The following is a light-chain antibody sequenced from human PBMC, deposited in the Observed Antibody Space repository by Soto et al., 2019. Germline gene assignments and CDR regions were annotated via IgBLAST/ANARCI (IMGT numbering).Light chain of an antibody. J-gene: IGKJ4*01. CDR2: DAV. Sequence: ETVLTQSPATLSLSPGERAILSCRASRSISSYLAWYQQKPGQAPRLLISDAVNRATGIPARFSGSGSGTDFTLIIGSLEPEDVAVYYCQQRINWPLTFGGGTRVQIK. CDR1: RSISSY. CDR3: QQRINWPLT. V-gene: IGKV3-11*01.